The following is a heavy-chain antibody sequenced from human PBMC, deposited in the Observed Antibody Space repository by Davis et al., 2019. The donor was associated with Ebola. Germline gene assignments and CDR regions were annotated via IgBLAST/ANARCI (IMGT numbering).Heavy chain of an antibody. CDR1: GFIFSSHW. CDR2: IKQDGSEK. Sequence: PGGSLRLSCAASGFIFSSHWMTWVRQFPGKGLEWVANIKQDGSEKYYVDSVKGRFTISRDNAKNSLYLQMNSLRGEDTAVYYCASRPADTFYYGVFDYWGQGALVTVSS. D-gene: IGHD3-3*01. CDR3: ASRPADTFYYGVFDY. J-gene: IGHJ4*02. V-gene: IGHV3-7*03.